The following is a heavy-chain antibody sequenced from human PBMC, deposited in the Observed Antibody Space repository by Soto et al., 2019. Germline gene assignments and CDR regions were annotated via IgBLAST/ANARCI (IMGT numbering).Heavy chain of an antibody. D-gene: IGHD3-10*01. CDR3: AAQAGGGGY. Sequence: EVQLVESGGGLIQPGGSLRLSCAVSGFTVSNNYMSWVRQAPGKGLEGVSVIYSGGYTAYGDSVKGRFTISRDNSKNTRSLKMNTRGADDTAGFYWAAQAGGGGYWGQGTLVTVSS. V-gene: IGHV3-53*01. J-gene: IGHJ4*02. CDR1: GFTVSNNY. CDR2: IYSGGYT.